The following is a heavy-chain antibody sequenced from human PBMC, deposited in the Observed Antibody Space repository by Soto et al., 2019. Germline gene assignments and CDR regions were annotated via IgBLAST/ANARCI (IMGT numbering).Heavy chain of an antibody. Sequence: QVHLVQSGAEVKKPGASVKVSCQGSGYAFTTYGITWVRQAPGQGLEWMGWISAHNGNTNYAQKLQGRVTVTRDTSMSTADMELRRLRCDDTAVYYCARGRYGDYWGQGALVTVSA. J-gene: IGHJ4*02. V-gene: IGHV1-18*01. CDR3: ARGRYGDY. CDR2: ISAHNGNT. D-gene: IGHD1-1*01. CDR1: GYAFTTYG.